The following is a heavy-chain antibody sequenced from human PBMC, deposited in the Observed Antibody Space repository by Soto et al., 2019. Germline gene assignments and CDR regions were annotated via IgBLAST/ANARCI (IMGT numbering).Heavy chain of an antibody. Sequence: QITLKESGPTLVKPTQTLTLTCTFSGFSLTTGAVGVGWIRQPPGKALEWLALVYATKAIRYSPSLKNRLTIPKDTSKNQVVLTMTNMDPADTATYSCAHGRSVGSTYFFEYWGQGTLVTVSS. D-gene: IGHD3-10*01. V-gene: IGHV2-5*01. CDR3: AHGRSVGSTYFFEY. CDR2: VYATKAI. CDR1: GFSLTTGAVG. J-gene: IGHJ4*02.